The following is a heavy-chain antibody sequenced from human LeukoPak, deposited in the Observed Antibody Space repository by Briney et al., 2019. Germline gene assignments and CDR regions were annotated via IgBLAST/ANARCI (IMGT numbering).Heavy chain of an antibody. J-gene: IGHJ6*03. Sequence: SVKVSCKASGGTFSSYAISWVRQAPGQGLEWMGGIIPIFGTANYAQKFQGRVTITTDESTSTAYMELSSLRSEDTAVYYCASYTQGGSYYYYYMDVWGKGTTVTVSS. CDR3: ASYTQGGSYYYYYMDV. D-gene: IGHD1-26*01. CDR1: GGTFSSYA. CDR2: IIPIFGTA. V-gene: IGHV1-69*05.